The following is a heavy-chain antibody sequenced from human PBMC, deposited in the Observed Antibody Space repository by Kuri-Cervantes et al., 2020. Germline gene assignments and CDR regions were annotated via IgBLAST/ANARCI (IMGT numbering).Heavy chain of an antibody. CDR1: GFTFSSYS. V-gene: IGHV3-21*04. D-gene: IGHD3-9*01. Sequence: GGSLRLSCAASGFTFSSYSMNWVRQAPGKGLEWVSSISSSSSYIYYADSVKGRFTISRDNAKNSLYLQMNSLRAEDTAVYYCARGTDYDILTGYFLPYFDYWGQGTLVTVSS. J-gene: IGHJ4*02. CDR3: ARGTDYDILTGYFLPYFDY. CDR2: ISSSSSYI.